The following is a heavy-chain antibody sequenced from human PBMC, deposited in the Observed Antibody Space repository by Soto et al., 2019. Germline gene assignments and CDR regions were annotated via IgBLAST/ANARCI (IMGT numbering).Heavy chain of an antibody. V-gene: IGHV4-4*02. CDR1: GGSISSSNW. J-gene: IGHJ5*02. Sequence: SETLSLTYAVSGGSISSSNWWSWVRQPPGKGLEWISEIYHSGSTNYHPSLKRRVTISVDKCKNQFSLKLSSVTAADTAVYYCARRRYDFWSGLYRWFDPWGQGTLVTVS. CDR2: IYHSGST. D-gene: IGHD3-3*01. CDR3: ARRRYDFWSGLYRWFDP.